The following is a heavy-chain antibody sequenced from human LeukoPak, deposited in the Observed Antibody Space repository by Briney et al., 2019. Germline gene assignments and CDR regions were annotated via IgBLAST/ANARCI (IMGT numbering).Heavy chain of an antibody. V-gene: IGHV3-48*01. D-gene: IGHD3-9*01. CDR1: EFTFSTYS. Sequence: GGSLRLSCAASEFTFSTYSMNWVRQAPGKGLEWVSYISSSSSTIYYADSVKGRLTISRDNAKNSLFLQMNSLRAEDTAVYYCARGRLVRPPGYDYWGQGTLVTVSS. CDR3: ARGRLVRPPGYDY. CDR2: ISSSSSTI. J-gene: IGHJ4*02.